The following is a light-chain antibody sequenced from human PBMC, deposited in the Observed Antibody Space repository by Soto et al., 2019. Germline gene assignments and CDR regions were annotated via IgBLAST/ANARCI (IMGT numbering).Light chain of an antibody. V-gene: IGKV1-39*01. CDR3: QQCYRTCLP. CDR2: APS. J-gene: IGKJ1*01. Sequence: DIQMTQSPSSLSASVGDRVTITCRASQSISSYLNGYQQKPWKGHKLLIYAPSSLQSGVPSRFSGSRSGTDFALTSSSRQPEDFPTYYRQQCYRTCLPFGQDTKVDI. CDR1: QSISSY.